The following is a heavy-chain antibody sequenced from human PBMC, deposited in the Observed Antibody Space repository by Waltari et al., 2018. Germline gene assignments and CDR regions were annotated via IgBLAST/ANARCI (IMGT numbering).Heavy chain of an antibody. Sequence: QVQLQQWGAGLLTPSETLSLTCAVHGGSFSGYYWRWHRQPPRQGLEWIGEINHSGSTNYNPSLKSRVTISVDTSKNQFSLKLSSVTAADTAVYYCARGRTKHSSSFFYYYYGMDVWGQGTTVTVSS. CDR3: ARGRTKHSSSFFYYYYGMDV. V-gene: IGHV4-34*01. CDR2: INHSGST. CDR1: GGSFSGYY. D-gene: IGHD6-6*01. J-gene: IGHJ6*02.